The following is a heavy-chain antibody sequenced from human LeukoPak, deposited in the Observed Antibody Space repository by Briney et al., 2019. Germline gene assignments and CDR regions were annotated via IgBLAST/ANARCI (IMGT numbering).Heavy chain of an antibody. D-gene: IGHD4/OR15-4a*01. Sequence: SETLSLTCTVSGYSISSGYYWSWLRQPPGKGLEWIGYIYTNGSTNYNPSLKSRVTISLDTSRNQFSLKLSSVTAADTAVYYCARYGGPNFDYWGQGTLVTVSS. V-gene: IGHV4-4*09. CDR2: IYTNGST. CDR3: ARYGGPNFDY. J-gene: IGHJ4*02. CDR1: GYSISSGYY.